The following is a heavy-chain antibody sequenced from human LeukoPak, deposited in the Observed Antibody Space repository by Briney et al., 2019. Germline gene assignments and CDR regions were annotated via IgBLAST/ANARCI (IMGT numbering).Heavy chain of an antibody. D-gene: IGHD4/OR15-4a*01. Sequence: GGSLRLSCAASGFTFSSYGIHWVRQAPGKGLEWVAFIRYDGSNKYYTDSVKGRFTISRDNSKNTLYLQMNSLRAEDTAVYYCARARIRGSNSEDNWFDPWGQGTLVTVSS. J-gene: IGHJ5*02. CDR1: GFTFSSYG. CDR2: IRYDGSNK. V-gene: IGHV3-30*02. CDR3: ARARIRGSNSEDNWFDP.